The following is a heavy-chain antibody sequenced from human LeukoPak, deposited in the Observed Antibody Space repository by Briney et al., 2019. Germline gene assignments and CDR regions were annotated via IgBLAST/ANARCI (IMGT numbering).Heavy chain of an antibody. D-gene: IGHD2-8*01. J-gene: IGHJ6*02. CDR3: ARGGMVYAKYYYYGMDV. CDR2: INPNSGGT. Sequence: ASVKVSCKASGYTFTGYYMHWVRQAPGQGLEWMGWINPNSGGTNYAQKFQGRVTMTRDTYISTAYMELSKLRSDGTAVYYCARGGMVYAKYYYYGMDVWGQGTTVTVSS. V-gene: IGHV1-2*02. CDR1: GYTFTGYY.